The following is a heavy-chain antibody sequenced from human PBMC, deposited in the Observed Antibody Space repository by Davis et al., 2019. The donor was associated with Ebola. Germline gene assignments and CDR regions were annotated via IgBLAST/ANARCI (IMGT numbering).Heavy chain of an antibody. D-gene: IGHD1-14*01. CDR1: GGSVSSGSYY. J-gene: IGHJ2*01. CDR2: SYYSGSA. V-gene: IGHV4-61*01. Sequence: MPSETLSLTCTVSGGSVSSGSYYWSWIRQRPGEGLEWIGCSYYSGSADYNPSLRSRVHISVGTSNNQFSLNLSSVTAADTAVYYCARLWGLQPHYWYFDVWGRGTLVTVSP. CDR3: ARLWGLQPHYWYFDV.